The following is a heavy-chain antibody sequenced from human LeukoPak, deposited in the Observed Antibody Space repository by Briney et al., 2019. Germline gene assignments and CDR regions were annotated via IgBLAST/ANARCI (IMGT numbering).Heavy chain of an antibody. J-gene: IGHJ3*02. Sequence: PSETLSLTCTVSGGSISSSTYYWGWIRQPPGKGLEWIGTIYYSGSTNYNPSLKSRVTISVDTSKNQFSLKLSSVTAADTAMYYCARDFRTIYAFDIWGQGTMVTVSS. CDR2: IYYSGST. D-gene: IGHD3-9*01. CDR1: GGSISSSTYY. V-gene: IGHV4-39*07. CDR3: ARDFRTIYAFDI.